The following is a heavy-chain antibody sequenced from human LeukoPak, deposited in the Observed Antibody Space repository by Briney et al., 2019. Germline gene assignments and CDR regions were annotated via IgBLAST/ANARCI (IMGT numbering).Heavy chain of an antibody. Sequence: PGGSLRLSCAASGFTFDDYAMHWVRQAPGKGLEWVSGISWNSGSIGYADSVKGRFTISRDNAKNSLYLQMSSLRAEDTALYYCAKGGLRYSSGWYYFGYWGQGTLVTVSS. D-gene: IGHD6-19*01. CDR2: ISWNSGSI. CDR3: AKGGLRYSSGWYYFGY. CDR1: GFTFDDYA. J-gene: IGHJ4*02. V-gene: IGHV3-9*01.